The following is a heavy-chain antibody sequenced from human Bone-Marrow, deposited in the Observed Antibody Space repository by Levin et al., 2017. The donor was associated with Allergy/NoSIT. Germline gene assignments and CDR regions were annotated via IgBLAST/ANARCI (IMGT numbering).Heavy chain of an antibody. CDR1: GFAFSSHA. J-gene: IGHJ4*02. Sequence: GESLKISCAASGFAFSSHAMHWVRQAPGKGLEWVAAVSYDGRSKYHADSVKGRITISRDNSKNTVDLQVNSLRAEDTGVYYCARDTYGDQGGPLDYWGQGILVSVSS. V-gene: IGHV3-30*04. D-gene: IGHD4/OR15-4a*01. CDR3: ARDTYGDQGGPLDY. CDR2: VSYDGRSK.